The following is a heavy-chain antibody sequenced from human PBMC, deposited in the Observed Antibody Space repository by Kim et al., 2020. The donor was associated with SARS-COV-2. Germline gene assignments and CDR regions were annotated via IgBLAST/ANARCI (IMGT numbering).Heavy chain of an antibody. J-gene: IGHJ4*02. V-gene: IGHV3-23*01. Sequence: SLKGQFTTSRDNSKHTLYLQMNSLRAEDTAVYYCAKRLLIFGVVKFPFDSWGQGTLVTVSS. D-gene: IGHD3-3*01. CDR3: AKRLLIFGVVKFPFDS.